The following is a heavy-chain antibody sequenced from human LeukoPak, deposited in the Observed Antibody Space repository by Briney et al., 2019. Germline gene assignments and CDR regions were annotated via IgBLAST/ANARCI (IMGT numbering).Heavy chain of an antibody. CDR1: GGSFSGYY. CDR3: ASSGSTEQPVDTGERYFDY. D-gene: IGHD5-18*01. CDR2: INHGGST. J-gene: IGHJ4*02. V-gene: IGHV4-34*01. Sequence: PSETLSLTCAVYGGSFSGYYWSWIRQPPGKGLEWIGEINHGGSTNYNPSLKSRVTISVDTSKNQFSLKLSSVTAADTAVYYCASSGSTEQPVDTGERYFDYWGQGTLVTVSS.